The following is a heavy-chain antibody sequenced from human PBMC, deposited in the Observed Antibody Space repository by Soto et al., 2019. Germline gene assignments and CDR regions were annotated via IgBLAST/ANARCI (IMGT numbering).Heavy chain of an antibody. J-gene: IGHJ6*02. CDR3: AKESAAVAGRPAYYYYGMDV. CDR1: GFTFSSYA. CDR2: ISGSGGST. Sequence: EVQLVESGGGLVQPGGSLRLSCAASGFTFSSYAMSWVRQAPGKGLEWVSAISGSGGSTYYADSLKGRFTISRDNSKNSLYLQMNSPRAEDTAVYYCAKESAAVAGRPAYYYYGMDVWGQGTTVTVSS. V-gene: IGHV3-23*04. D-gene: IGHD6-19*01.